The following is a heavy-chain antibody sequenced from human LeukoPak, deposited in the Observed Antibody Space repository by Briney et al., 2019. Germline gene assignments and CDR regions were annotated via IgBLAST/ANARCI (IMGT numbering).Heavy chain of an antibody. V-gene: IGHV4-59*01. J-gene: IGHJ4*02. D-gene: IGHD2-2*01. CDR3: ARIASTYQLLYYFDY. CDR1: GGSISSYY. CDR2: IYYSGSN. Sequence: PSETLSLTCTVSGGSISSYYWSWIRQPPGKGLEWIGYIYYSGSNNYNPSLKSRVTISVDTSKNQFSLKQSSVNAADTAVYYCARIASTYQLLYYFDYWGQGTLVTVSS.